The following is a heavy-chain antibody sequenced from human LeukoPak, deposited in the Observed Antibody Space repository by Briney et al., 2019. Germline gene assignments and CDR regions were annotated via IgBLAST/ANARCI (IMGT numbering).Heavy chain of an antibody. CDR1: GGSTSSYY. J-gene: IGHJ6*03. V-gene: IGHV4-59*08. CDR2: ISYSENT. Sequence: SETLSLTCTVSGGSTSSYYWSWIRQPPGKGLEWIGYISYSENTNYNPSLKSRVNMSVDSSKNQFSLKLSSVTAADTAVYYCAGTSKYMAVWGKGTTVTVSS. CDR3: AGTSKYMAV.